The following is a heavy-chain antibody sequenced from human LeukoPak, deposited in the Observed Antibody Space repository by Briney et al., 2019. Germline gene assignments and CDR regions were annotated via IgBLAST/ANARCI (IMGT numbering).Heavy chain of an antibody. CDR3: AREGAGYCSSTSCFEYFQH. J-gene: IGHJ1*01. V-gene: IGHV3-30*02. D-gene: IGHD2-2*01. CDR2: IRYDGSNK. CDR1: GFTFSSYG. Sequence: GGSLRLSCAASGFTFSSYGMHWVRQAPGKGLEWVAFIRYDGSNKYYADSVKGRFTISRDNSKNTLYLQMNSLRAEDTAVYYCAREGAGYCSSTSCFEYFQHWGQGTLVTVSS.